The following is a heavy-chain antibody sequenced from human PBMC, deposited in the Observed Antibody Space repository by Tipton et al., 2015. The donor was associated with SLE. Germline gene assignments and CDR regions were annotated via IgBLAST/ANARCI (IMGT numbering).Heavy chain of an antibody. CDR1: GFTFSRYD. D-gene: IGHD3-22*01. CDR2: ICTAGDT. CDR3: VRVDYDNSASGWFDA. Sequence: SLRLSCAASGFTFSRYDMHWVRQIKGKGLEWVSAICTAGDTYYPDSVKGRFTISREDARNSLFLQMNSLRVGDTAVYYCVRVDYDNSASGWFDAWGQGSLVTVSS. V-gene: IGHV3-13*01. J-gene: IGHJ5*02.